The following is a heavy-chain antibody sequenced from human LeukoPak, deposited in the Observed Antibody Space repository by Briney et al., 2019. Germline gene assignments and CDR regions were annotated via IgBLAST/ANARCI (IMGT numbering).Heavy chain of an antibody. Sequence: PGGSLRLSCAASGFTFSSYAMSWVRQAPGKGLEWVSAISGSGGSTYYADSVRGRFTISRDNSKNTLYLQMNSLRAEDTAVYYCAKVGDLLWFGELFKGAFDIWGQGTMVTVSP. CDR3: AKVGDLLWFGELFKGAFDI. J-gene: IGHJ3*02. V-gene: IGHV3-23*01. D-gene: IGHD3-10*01. CDR2: ISGSGGST. CDR1: GFTFSSYA.